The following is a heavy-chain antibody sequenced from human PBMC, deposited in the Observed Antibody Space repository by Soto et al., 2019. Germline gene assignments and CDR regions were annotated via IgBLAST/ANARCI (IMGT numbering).Heavy chain of an antibody. D-gene: IGHD3-10*01. V-gene: IGHV4-30-2*01. CDR2: IYHSGST. CDR3: ARDNGYGSGARWFDP. Sequence: SETLSLTCGVSGGSISSGGYSWSWIRQPPGKGLEWIGYIYHSGSTSYNPSLKSRVTISVDTSKNQFSLKLSSVTAADTAVYYCARDNGYGSGARWFDPWGQGTLVTVSS. J-gene: IGHJ5*02. CDR1: GGSISSGGYS.